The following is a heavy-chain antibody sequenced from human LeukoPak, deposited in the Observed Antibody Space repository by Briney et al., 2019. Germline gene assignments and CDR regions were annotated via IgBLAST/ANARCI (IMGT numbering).Heavy chain of an antibody. CDR2: IYYSGST. D-gene: IGHD3-10*01. J-gene: IGHJ4*02. CDR3: ARSDMVRGVPTSVDY. V-gene: IGHV4-59*11. CDR1: GGSISSHY. Sequence: SETQSLTCTVSGGSISSHYWSWIRQPPGKGLEWIGYIYYSGSTNYNPSLKSRVTISVDTSKNQFSLKLSSVTAADTAVYYCARSDMVRGVPTSVDYWGQGTLVTVSS.